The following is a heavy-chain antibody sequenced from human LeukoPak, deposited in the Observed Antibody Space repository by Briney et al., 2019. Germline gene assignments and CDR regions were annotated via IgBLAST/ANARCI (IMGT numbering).Heavy chain of an antibody. CDR2: ISWNSGSI. V-gene: IGHV3-9*01. CDR3: ARGTGSGWYWATYYYGMDV. J-gene: IGHJ6*02. Sequence: PGGSLRLSCAASGFTFDDYAMHWVRQAPGKGLEWVSGISWNSGSIGYADSVKGRFTISRDNAKNSLYLQMNSLRAEDTAVYYCARGTGSGWYWATYYYGMDVWGQGTTVTVSS. CDR1: GFTFDDYA. D-gene: IGHD6-19*01.